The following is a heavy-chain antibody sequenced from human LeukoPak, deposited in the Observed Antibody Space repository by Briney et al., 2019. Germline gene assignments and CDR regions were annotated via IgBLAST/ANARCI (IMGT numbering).Heavy chain of an antibody. CDR1: GGSFSGYY. CDR3: ARVDYGSGSQDY. J-gene: IGHJ4*02. V-gene: IGHV4-34*01. D-gene: IGHD3-10*01. Sequence: SETLSFTCAVYGGSFSGYYWSWIRQPPGKGLEWIGEINHSGSTNFNPSLKSRVTISLDTSKNQFSLNLSSVTAADTGVYYCARVDYGSGSQDYWGQGTLVTVSS. CDR2: INHSGST.